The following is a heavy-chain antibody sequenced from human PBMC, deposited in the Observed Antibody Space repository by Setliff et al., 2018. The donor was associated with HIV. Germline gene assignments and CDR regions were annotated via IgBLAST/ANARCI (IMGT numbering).Heavy chain of an antibody. D-gene: IGHD3-3*01. CDR1: GYSIRSGYY. CDR3: ARQTYKSGRYDS. CDR2: IYESGSP. Sequence: PSETLSLTCGVSGYSIRSGYYWGWIRQPPGKGLEWIGSIYESGSPYYNSSLKSRVTTSVDTSKNQFSLNLSSVTAADTAVYYCARQTYKSGRYDSWGQGTLVTV. J-gene: IGHJ5*01. V-gene: IGHV4-38-2*01.